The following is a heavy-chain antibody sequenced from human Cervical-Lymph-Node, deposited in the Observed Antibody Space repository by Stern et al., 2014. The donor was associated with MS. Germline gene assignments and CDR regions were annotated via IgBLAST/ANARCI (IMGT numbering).Heavy chain of an antibody. V-gene: IGHV1-69*01. D-gene: IGHD2-15*01. CDR2: IIPIFVRA. J-gene: IGHJ6*02. CDR1: GGTFSSYA. Sequence: QVQLGQSGAEVKKPGSSVKVSCEASGGTFSSYAISWVRQAPGQGLEWMGGIIPIFVRANYAQKFQGRVTITADESTSAAYMELSSLRSEDTAVYYCARGYCSGGSCDYYYGMDVWGQGTTVTVSS. CDR3: ARGYCSGGSCDYYYGMDV.